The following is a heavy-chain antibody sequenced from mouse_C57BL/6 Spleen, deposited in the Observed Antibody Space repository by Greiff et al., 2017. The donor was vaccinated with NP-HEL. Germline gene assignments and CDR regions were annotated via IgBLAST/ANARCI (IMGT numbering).Heavy chain of an antibody. D-gene: IGHD1-1*01. Sequence: VQLKESGGGLVKPGGSLKLSCAASGFTFSDYGMHWVRQAPEKGLEWVAYISSGSSTIYYADTVKGRFTISRDNAKNTLFLQMTSLRSEDTAMYYCAREYDGSSYLWYFDVWGTGTTVTVSS. CDR2: ISSGSSTI. CDR1: GFTFSDYG. V-gene: IGHV5-17*01. J-gene: IGHJ1*03. CDR3: AREYDGSSYLWYFDV.